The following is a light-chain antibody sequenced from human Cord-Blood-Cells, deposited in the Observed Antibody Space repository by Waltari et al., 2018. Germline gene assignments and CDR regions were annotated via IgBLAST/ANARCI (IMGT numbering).Light chain of an antibody. CDR3: SSYTSSSTWV. CDR1: SSDVGRYHY. Sequence: QSALTHPASVSGSPGQSITISCPGTSSDVGRYHYVSWYQQHPGKAPKLMIYDVSNRPSGVSNRFSGSKSGSTASLTISGLQAEYEADYYCSSYTSSSTWVFGTGTKVTVL. CDR2: DVS. V-gene: IGLV2-14*03. J-gene: IGLJ1*01.